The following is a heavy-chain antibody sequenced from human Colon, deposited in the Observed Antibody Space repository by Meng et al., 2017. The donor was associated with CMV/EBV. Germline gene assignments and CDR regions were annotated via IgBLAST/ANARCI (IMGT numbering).Heavy chain of an antibody. CDR2: ISSTGHDM. V-gene: IGHV3-21*01. D-gene: IGHD3-3*01. Sequence: GGSLRLSCAVSGFTLRNYNMNWVRQAPAKGLEWVSSISSTGHDMFYADSVKGRFTISTDNAKNTVYLEMNSLTAEDTAVYYCARDGVRITIFGVDLYGMDVWGQGTAVTVSS. J-gene: IGHJ6*02. CDR1: GFTLRNYN. CDR3: ARDGVRITIFGVDLYGMDV.